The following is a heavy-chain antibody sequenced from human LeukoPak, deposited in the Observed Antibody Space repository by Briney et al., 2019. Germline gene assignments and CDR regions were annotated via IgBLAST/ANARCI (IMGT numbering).Heavy chain of an antibody. D-gene: IGHD3-10*01. CDR1: GSPFSSYN. CDR2: ITYSSGYT. CDR3: AKDPSDLGGSGSNNFFDC. V-gene: IGHV3-23*01. J-gene: IGHJ4*02. Sequence: PGGSLGLPCAASGSPFSSYNWGWFRQAPGKGLEWVSGITYSSGYTYYADSVKGRFTISRDNSRNAQYLQMNSLRVDDTRVYGCAKDPSDLGGSGSNNFFDCWGQGTLVTVSS.